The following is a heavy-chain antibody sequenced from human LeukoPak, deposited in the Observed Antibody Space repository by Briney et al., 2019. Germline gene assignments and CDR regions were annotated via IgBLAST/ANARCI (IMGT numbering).Heavy chain of an antibody. Sequence: GGSLRLSCAASGFTFSSYAMSWVRQAPGKGLEWVSAISGSGGSTYYADSVKGRFTISRDNSKNTLYLQMNSLRAEDTAVYYCARQSYSGSYSIPKSFSDYWGQGTLVTVSS. CDR3: ARQSYSGSYSIPKSFSDY. V-gene: IGHV3-23*01. J-gene: IGHJ4*02. CDR1: GFTFSSYA. CDR2: ISGSGGST. D-gene: IGHD1-26*01.